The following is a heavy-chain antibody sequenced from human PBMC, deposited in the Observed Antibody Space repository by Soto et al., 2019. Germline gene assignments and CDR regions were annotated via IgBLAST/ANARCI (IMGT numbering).Heavy chain of an antibody. Sequence: SETLSLTCTVSGVSISSGGYYWSWIRQHPGKGLEWIGYIYYSGSTYYNPSLKSRVTISVDTSKNQFSLKLSSVTAADTAVYYCARRGTGTTYYGMDVWGQGTTVTVSS. CDR2: IYYSGST. D-gene: IGHD1-7*01. J-gene: IGHJ6*02. V-gene: IGHV4-31*03. CDR1: GVSISSGGYY. CDR3: ARRGTGTTYYGMDV.